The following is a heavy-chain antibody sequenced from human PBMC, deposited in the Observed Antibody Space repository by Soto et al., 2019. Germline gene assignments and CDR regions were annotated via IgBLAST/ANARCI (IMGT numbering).Heavy chain of an antibody. CDR3: ARTYNWNHGGWFDP. CDR1: GYTFTSYG. Sequence: GASVKVSCKASGYTFTSYGISWVRQAPGQGLEWMGWISAYNGNTNYAQKLQGRVTMTTDTSTSTAYMELRSLRSDDTAVYYRARTYNWNHGGWFDPWGQGTLDTVSS. V-gene: IGHV1-18*01. CDR2: ISAYNGNT. J-gene: IGHJ5*02. D-gene: IGHD1-20*01.